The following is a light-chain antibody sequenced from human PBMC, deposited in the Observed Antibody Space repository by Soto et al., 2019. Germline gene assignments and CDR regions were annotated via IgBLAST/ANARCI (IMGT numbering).Light chain of an antibody. Sequence: QSALTQPASVSGSPGQSITISCTGTSSDIGNYDFVSWYQQVPGTAPKAMIYEVSSRPSGVSNRFSGSKSSNTASLTISGLQDEDAAYYYCSSSTTRTSFILFGGGTEVTVL. CDR2: EVS. J-gene: IGLJ2*01. CDR1: SSDIGNYDF. V-gene: IGLV2-14*01. CDR3: SSSTTRTSFIL.